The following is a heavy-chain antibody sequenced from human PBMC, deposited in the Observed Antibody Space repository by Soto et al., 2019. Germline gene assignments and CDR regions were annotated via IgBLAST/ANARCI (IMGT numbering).Heavy chain of an antibody. D-gene: IGHD2-2*01. CDR2: INHSGST. V-gene: IGHV4-34*01. CDR3: ARRAPIVVVPAARVDYYMDV. Sequence: AETLSLTCAVYGGSFSGYYWSWIRQPPGKGLEWIGEINHSGSTNYNPSLKSRVTISVDTSKNQFSLKLSSVTAADTAVYYCARRAPIVVVPAARVDYYMDVWGKGTTVTVSS. J-gene: IGHJ6*03. CDR1: GGSFSGYY.